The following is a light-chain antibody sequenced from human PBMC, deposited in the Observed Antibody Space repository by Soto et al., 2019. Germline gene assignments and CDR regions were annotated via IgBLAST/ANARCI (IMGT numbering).Light chain of an antibody. J-gene: IGLJ3*02. CDR1: SSXXGXXX. CDR2: RNY. Sequence: QSVLSQSPXXSXTXXXXXXXXXXXSSSXXGXXXXFWXXQXPGTAXXXXIYRNYQRPSGVPXRXSGSKSGSSASLAIXXLXXEDEADYYCAAWDDSLRGWVFGGGTKLTVL. V-gene: IGLV1-47*01. CDR3: AAWDDSLRGWV.